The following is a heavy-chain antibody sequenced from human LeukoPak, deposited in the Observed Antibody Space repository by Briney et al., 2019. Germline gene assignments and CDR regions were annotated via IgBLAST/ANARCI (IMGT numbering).Heavy chain of an antibody. CDR3: AKDMYGRYSPHGI. V-gene: IGHV3-21*01. Sequence: GGSLRLSCAASGFTFSSYSMNWVRQAPGKGLEWVSSISSSSSYIYYADSVKGRFTISRDNAKNSLYLQMNSLRAEDTAMYYWAKDMYGRYSPHGIWGQGTLVTVYS. CDR1: GFTFSSYS. J-gene: IGHJ4*02. D-gene: IGHD5-18*01. CDR2: ISSSSSYI.